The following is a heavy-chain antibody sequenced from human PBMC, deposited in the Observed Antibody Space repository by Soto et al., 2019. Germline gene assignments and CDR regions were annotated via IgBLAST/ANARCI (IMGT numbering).Heavy chain of an antibody. D-gene: IGHD3-10*01. J-gene: IGHJ6*02. CDR1: GGSFSGYY. Sequence: SETLSLTCAVYGGSFSGYYWSWIRQPPGKGLEWIGEINHSGSTNYNPSLKSRVTISVDTSKNQFSLKLSSVTAADTAVYYCARGRRSYYGSGSYYNVFSYYYYGMDVWGXGTTVTVSS. V-gene: IGHV4-34*01. CDR3: ARGRRSYYGSGSYYNVFSYYYYGMDV. CDR2: INHSGST.